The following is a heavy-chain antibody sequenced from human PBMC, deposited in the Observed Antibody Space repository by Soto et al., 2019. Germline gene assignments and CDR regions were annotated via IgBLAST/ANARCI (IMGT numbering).Heavy chain of an antibody. V-gene: IGHV3-21*01. CDR3: ARAKAVVAATPGAFDI. CDR2: ISSSSYI. CDR1: GFTFSSYS. Sequence: VGSLRLSCAASGFTFSSYSMNWVRQAPGKGLEWVSSISSSSYIYYADSVKGRFTISRDNAKNSLYLQMNSLRAEDTAVYYCARAKAVVAATPGAFDIWGQGTMVTVSS. J-gene: IGHJ3*02. D-gene: IGHD2-15*01.